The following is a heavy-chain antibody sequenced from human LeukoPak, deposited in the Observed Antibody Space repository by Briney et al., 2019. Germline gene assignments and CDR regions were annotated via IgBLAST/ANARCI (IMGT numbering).Heavy chain of an antibody. CDR2: IYHSGST. CDR1: GGSISSSNW. CDR3: ARGHPSRWRLRVLDY. V-gene: IGHV4-4*02. J-gene: IGHJ4*02. Sequence: SETLSLTCAVSGGSISSSNWWSWVRQPPGKGLEWIGEIYHSGSTNYNPSLKSRVTISVDKSKNQFSLKLSSVTAADTAVYYCARGHPSRWRLRVLDYWGQGTLVTVSS. D-gene: IGHD6-13*01.